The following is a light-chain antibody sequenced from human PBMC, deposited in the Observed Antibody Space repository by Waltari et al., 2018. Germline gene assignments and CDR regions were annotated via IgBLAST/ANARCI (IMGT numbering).Light chain of an antibody. CDR3: QQYDNLPFT. CDR1: QDISNY. CDR2: DAS. Sequence: DIQMTQSPSSRSASVADRVTITCQASQDISNYLNWYQQKPGKAPKLLLYDASNLETGVPSRFSGSGSGTDFTFTISSLQPEDIATYYCQQYDNLPFTFGPGTKVDIK. V-gene: IGKV1-33*01. J-gene: IGKJ3*01.